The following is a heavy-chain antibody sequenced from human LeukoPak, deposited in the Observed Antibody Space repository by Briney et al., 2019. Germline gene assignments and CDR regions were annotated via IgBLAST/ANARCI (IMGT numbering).Heavy chain of an antibody. CDR1: GGSISSSGYY. CDR3: ARQIFRSSGWYFGWFDP. Sequence: AETLCLTCTISGGSISSSGYYWGWIRQPPGKGLEWIGSIYYSGSTYYDLSLKSRVTISVYTSKNQFSLKLSSVTAADTAVYYCARQIFRSSGWYFGWFDPWGQGTLVTVSS. D-gene: IGHD6-19*01. V-gene: IGHV4-39*01. CDR2: IYYSGST. J-gene: IGHJ5*02.